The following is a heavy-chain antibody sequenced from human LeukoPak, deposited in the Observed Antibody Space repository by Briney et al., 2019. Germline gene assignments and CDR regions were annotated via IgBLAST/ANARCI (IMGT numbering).Heavy chain of an antibody. V-gene: IGHV4-39*01. D-gene: IGHD3-3*01. CDR3: ARQGPRITIFGVVIMTVFDP. Sequence: SETLSLTCTVSGGSISSSSYYWGWIRQPPGKGLEWIGSIYYSGSTYYNPSLKSRVTISVDTSKNQFSLKLSSVTAADTAVYYCARQGPRITIFGVVIMTVFDPWGQGTLVTVSS. J-gene: IGHJ5*02. CDR2: IYYSGST. CDR1: GGSISSSSYY.